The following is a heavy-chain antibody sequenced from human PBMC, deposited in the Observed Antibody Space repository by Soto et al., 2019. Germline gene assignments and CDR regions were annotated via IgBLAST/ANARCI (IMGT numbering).Heavy chain of an antibody. D-gene: IGHD3-3*01. J-gene: IGHJ4*02. Sequence: SETLSLTCTVSGGSISNTTYSWGWIRQPPGKGLEWIGIIYYTGSTHYNPSLKSRVSISVDTSKKQFSLQLSSVTAADTAVYYCAGRLLGGACFDYWGQGTLVTVSS. V-gene: IGHV4-39*01. CDR1: GGSISNTTYS. CDR3: AGRLLGGACFDY. CDR2: IYYTGST.